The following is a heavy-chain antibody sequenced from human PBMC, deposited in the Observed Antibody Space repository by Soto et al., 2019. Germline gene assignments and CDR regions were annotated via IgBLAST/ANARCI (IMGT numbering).Heavy chain of an antibody. Sequence: SETLSLTCTVSGASVSTVNWSWIRQPPGKGLEWVGYVFYGGGTTYNPSLKSRVTISLGTSKNEFSLRLTSVTAADTAVYFCARCAGSDSFDLWGRGTMVTVSS. CDR3: ARCAGSDSFDL. CDR1: GASVSTVN. J-gene: IGHJ3*01. D-gene: IGHD1-1*01. V-gene: IGHV4-59*02. CDR2: VFYGGGT.